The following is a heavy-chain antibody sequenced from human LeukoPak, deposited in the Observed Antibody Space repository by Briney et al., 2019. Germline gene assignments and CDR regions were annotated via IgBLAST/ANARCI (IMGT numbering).Heavy chain of an antibody. CDR1: GASISNSDRY. Sequence: SETLSLTCTVSGASISNSDRYWGWIRQPPGKGLEWIGEINHSGSTNYNPSLKSRVTISVDTSKNQFSLKLSSVTAADTAVYYCARARTNAQFRDFDYWGQGTLVTVSS. J-gene: IGHJ4*02. V-gene: IGHV4-39*07. CDR2: INHSGST. D-gene: IGHD1-14*01. CDR3: ARARTNAQFRDFDY.